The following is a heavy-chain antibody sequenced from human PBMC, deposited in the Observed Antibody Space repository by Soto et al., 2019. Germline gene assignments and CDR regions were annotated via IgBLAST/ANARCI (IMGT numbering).Heavy chain of an antibody. J-gene: IGHJ4*02. Sequence: EVQLVESGGGLVKPGGSLRLSCAASGFTFSTSTMNWVRQAPGQGLEWVSSISSTSSYTYYAASVKGRFTISRDNAKNSLYLQMNGLRAGESAVYYCARVGSPGYGSGGYCPPPDYWGQGTLGTVSS. D-gene: IGHD2-15*01. CDR3: ARVGSPGYGSGGYCPPPDY. V-gene: IGHV3-21*02. CDR2: ISSTSSYT. CDR1: GFTFSTST.